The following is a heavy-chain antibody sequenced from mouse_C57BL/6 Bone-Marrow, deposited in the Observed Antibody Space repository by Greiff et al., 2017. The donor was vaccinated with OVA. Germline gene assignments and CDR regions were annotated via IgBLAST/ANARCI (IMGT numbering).Heavy chain of an antibody. D-gene: IGHD6-5*01. V-gene: IGHV5-2*03. Sequence: DVKLQESGGGLVQPGESLKLSCESNEYEFPSHDMSWVRKTPEKRLELVAAINSDGGSTYYPDTMERRFIISRDNTKKTLYLQMSSLRSEDTALYYCARRPYHLWYFDVWGTGTTVTVSS. CDR3: ARRPYHLWYFDV. CDR1: EYEFPSHD. CDR2: INSDGGST. J-gene: IGHJ1*03.